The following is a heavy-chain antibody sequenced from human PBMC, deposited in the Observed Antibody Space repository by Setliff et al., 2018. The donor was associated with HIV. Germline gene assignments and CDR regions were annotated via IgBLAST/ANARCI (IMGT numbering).Heavy chain of an antibody. CDR2: IYSDGSS. CDR1: GFTVSRFY. Sequence: LRLSCAASGFTVSRFYMSWVRQAPGKGLEWVSVIYSDGSSYYADSVRGRFTISRDNSKNTLYLQMISLGADDTAVYYCAKSLLVAGNDYWGQGTLVTVSS. D-gene: IGHD2-8*02. V-gene: IGHV3-53*01. J-gene: IGHJ4*02. CDR3: AKSLLVAGNDY.